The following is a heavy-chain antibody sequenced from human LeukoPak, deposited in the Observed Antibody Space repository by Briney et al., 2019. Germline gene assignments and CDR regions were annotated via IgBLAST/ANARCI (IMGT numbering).Heavy chain of an antibody. CDR2: IIPIFGTA. CDR3: ASDSYGYHIFDY. J-gene: IGHJ4*02. D-gene: IGHD5-18*01. CDR1: GGTFSSYA. Sequence: GASVKVSCKASGGTFSSYAISWVRQAPGQGLERMGGIIPIFGTANYAQKFQGRVTITTDESTSTAYMELSSLRSEDTAVYYCASDSYGYHIFDYWGQGTLVTVSS. V-gene: IGHV1-69*05.